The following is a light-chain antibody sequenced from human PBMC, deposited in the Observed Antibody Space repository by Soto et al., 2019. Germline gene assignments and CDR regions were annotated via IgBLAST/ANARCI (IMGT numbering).Light chain of an antibody. CDR3: CSYASTSTYV. J-gene: IGLJ1*01. CDR1: SSDIGAFNY. Sequence: QSALTQPASVSRSPGQSITISCTGTSSDIGAFNYVSWYQQHPGKAPKLIIYAVSNRPSGVSERFSGAKSDSKASLSISCIQLEDEADYYCCSYASTSTYVLGPGTKLTVL. V-gene: IGLV2-14*01. CDR2: AVS.